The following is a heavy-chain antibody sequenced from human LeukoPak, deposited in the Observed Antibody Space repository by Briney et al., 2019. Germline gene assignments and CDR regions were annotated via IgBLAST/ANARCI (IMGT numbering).Heavy chain of an antibody. D-gene: IGHD3-10*01. CDR2: IYSGGST. J-gene: IGHJ4*02. CDR3: ASGGTMVRGVIMYHFDY. CDR1: GFTVSSNF. Sequence: GGSLRLSCAASGFTVSSNFMSWDRLAPGKGLEWVSVIYSGGSTYYADSVKGRFTISRDNSKNTLYLQMNSLRAEDTAVYYCASGGTMVRGVIMYHFDYWGQGTLVTVSS. V-gene: IGHV3-66*01.